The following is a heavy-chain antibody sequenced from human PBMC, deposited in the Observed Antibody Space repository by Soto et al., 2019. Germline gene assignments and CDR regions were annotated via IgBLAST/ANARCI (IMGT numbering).Heavy chain of an antibody. V-gene: IGHV1-18*01. CDR2: ISAYNGDT. CDR3: ARDLRIAAAGPFDY. CDR1: GYTFTSYG. D-gene: IGHD6-13*01. J-gene: IGHJ4*02. Sequence: ASVKVSCKASGYTFTSYGISWVRQAPGQGLEWMGWISAYNGDTNYAQKLQGRVTMTTDTSTSTAYMELRSLRSDDTAVYYCARDLRIAAAGPFDYWGQGTLVTVSS.